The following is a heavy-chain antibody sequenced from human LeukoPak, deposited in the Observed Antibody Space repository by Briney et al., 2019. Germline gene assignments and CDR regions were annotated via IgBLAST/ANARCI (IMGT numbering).Heavy chain of an antibody. CDR1: GYTFTSYD. CDR2: MNPNSGNT. CDR3: TRAGPDDYGDYWFDP. J-gene: IGHJ5*02. D-gene: IGHD4-17*01. Sequence: ASVKVSCKASGYTFTSYDINWVRQATGQGLEWMRWMNPNSGNTGYAQKFQGRVTMTRNTSISTAYMELSSLRSEDTAVYYCTRAGPDDYGDYWFDPWGQGTLVTVSS. V-gene: IGHV1-8*01.